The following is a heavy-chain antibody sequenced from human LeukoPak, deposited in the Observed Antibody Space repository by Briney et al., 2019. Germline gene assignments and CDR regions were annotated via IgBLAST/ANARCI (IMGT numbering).Heavy chain of an antibody. J-gene: IGHJ1*01. CDR2: INPNSGGT. V-gene: IGHV1-2*06. CDR3: AREAEQLVRYFQH. D-gene: IGHD6-13*01. CDR1: GYTLTGYY. Sequence: ASVKVSCKASGYTLTGYYMHWVRQAPGQGLEWMGRINPNSGGTNYAQKFQGRVTMTRDTSISTAYMELSRLRSDDTAVYYCAREAEQLVRYFQHWGQGTLVTVSS.